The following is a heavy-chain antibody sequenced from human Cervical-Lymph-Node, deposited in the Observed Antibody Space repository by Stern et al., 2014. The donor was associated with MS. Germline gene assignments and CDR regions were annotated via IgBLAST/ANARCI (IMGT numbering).Heavy chain of an antibody. D-gene: IGHD4-11*01. V-gene: IGHV3-30*03. Sequence: VQLVESGGGVVQPGRSLRLSCVVSGFTFSNYGKHWVRQAPGKGLEWVAIISYNGNLKYYSDSVKGRFTISRDNSKTTLYLEMNSLIPEDTAVYYCARDMTTVTAFDYWGQGTLVTVSS. CDR1: GFTFSNYG. CDR2: ISYNGNLK. J-gene: IGHJ4*02. CDR3: ARDMTTVTAFDY.